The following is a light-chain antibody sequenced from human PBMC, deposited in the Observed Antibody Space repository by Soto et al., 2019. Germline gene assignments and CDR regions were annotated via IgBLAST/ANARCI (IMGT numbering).Light chain of an antibody. CDR2: GAS. CDR1: QNINNY. J-gene: IGKJ1*01. Sequence: DIQMTQSPSSLSASIGDRVTLTCRASQNINNYLHWYQLKPGKAPKLLIYGASGLQSGVPSRFSGSGSGTHFTLTISSLQPEDFATYYCQQSYTTPPRTFGQGTKADIK. CDR3: QQSYTTPPRT. V-gene: IGKV1-39*01.